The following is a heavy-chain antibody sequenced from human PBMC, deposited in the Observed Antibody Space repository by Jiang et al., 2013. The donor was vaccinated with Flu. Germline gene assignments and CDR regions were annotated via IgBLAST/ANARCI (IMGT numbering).Heavy chain of an antibody. CDR3: ARDALAYCGGDCSGIDY. V-gene: IGHV4-38-2*02. J-gene: IGHJ4*02. CDR2: IYHMGAP. D-gene: IGHD2-21*02. CDR1: SGYY. Sequence: SGYYWGVDPAAPTGRGLEWIGSIYHMGAPTTTRPPTSRVTISVDTSKNQFSLKLSSVTAADTAVYYCARDALAYCGGDCSGIDYWGQGTLVTVSS.